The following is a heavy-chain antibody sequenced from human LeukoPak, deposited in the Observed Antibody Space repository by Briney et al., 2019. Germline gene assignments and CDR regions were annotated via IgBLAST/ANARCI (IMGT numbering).Heavy chain of an antibody. CDR3: VKDHGAYYYASGSNFDY. CDR2: ISSNGGTT. Sequence: GGSLRLSCSASGFTFSSYAMHWVRQAPGKGLEYVSAISSNGGTTYYADSVKGRFTISRDSSKNTLFLQMSSLRAEDTAVYYCVKDHGAYYYASGSNFDYWGQGTLVTVSS. J-gene: IGHJ4*02. V-gene: IGHV3-64D*06. D-gene: IGHD3-10*01. CDR1: GFTFSSYA.